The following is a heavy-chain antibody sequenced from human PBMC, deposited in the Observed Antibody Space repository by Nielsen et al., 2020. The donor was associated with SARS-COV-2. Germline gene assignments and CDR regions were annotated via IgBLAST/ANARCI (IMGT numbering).Heavy chain of an antibody. V-gene: IGHV5-51*01. J-gene: IGHJ3*02. Sequence: EESLKISCKGSGYNFPTQWIGWVRQMPGKGLEWMGITNPGDSDTRYSPAFQGQVTISADTSINTAYLQWYSLKASDSAMYYCARPGLRILTGRNTFDIWGQGTMVTVSS. CDR2: TNPGDSDT. CDR3: ARPGLRILTGRNTFDI. D-gene: IGHD3-9*01. CDR1: GYNFPTQW.